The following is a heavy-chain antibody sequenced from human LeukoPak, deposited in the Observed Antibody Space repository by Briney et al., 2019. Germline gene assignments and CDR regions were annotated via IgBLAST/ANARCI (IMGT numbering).Heavy chain of an antibody. V-gene: IGHV3-23*01. CDR3: AKGSSGWLQSPFDY. Sequence: PGGSLRLSCAASGFTFSSYAMSWVRQAPGKGLEWVSAISGSGGSTYYADSVKGRSTISRDNSKNTLYLQMNSLRAEDTAVYYCAKGSSGWLQSPFDYWGQGTLVTVSS. J-gene: IGHJ4*02. CDR2: ISGSGGST. CDR1: GFTFSSYA. D-gene: IGHD5-24*01.